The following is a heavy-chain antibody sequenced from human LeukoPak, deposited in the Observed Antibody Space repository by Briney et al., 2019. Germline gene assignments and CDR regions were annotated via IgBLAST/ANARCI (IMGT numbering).Heavy chain of an antibody. Sequence: SETLSLTCTVSGGSISSYYWSWIRQPPGKGLEWIGYIYYSGSTNYNPSLKSRVTILVDTSKNQFSLKLSSVTAADTAVYYCARHERDASLDHALDIWGQGTMVTVSS. J-gene: IGHJ3*02. V-gene: IGHV4-59*08. CDR3: ARHERDASLDHALDI. CDR1: GGSISSYY. D-gene: IGHD5-24*01. CDR2: IYYSGST.